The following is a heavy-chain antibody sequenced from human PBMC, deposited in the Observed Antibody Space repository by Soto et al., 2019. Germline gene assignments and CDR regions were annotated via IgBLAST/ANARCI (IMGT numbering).Heavy chain of an antibody. J-gene: IGHJ4*02. Sequence: QLQLQESGPGLVKPSETLSLTCTVSGGSISSSSYYWGWIRQPPGKGLEWIGSIYYSGSTYYNPSLKSRVTISVDTSKNQFSLKLSSVTAADTAVYYCARHWLGYCTNGVCYNQNYFDYWGQGTLVTVSS. D-gene: IGHD2-8*01. V-gene: IGHV4-39*01. CDR1: GGSISSSSYY. CDR3: ARHWLGYCTNGVCYNQNYFDY. CDR2: IYYSGST.